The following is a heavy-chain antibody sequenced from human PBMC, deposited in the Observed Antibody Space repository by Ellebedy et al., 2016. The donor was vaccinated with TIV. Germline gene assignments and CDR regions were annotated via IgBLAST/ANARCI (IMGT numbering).Heavy chain of an antibody. CDR1: GFTFSSYA. CDR3: ARDQSNYYDSSGYYDY. D-gene: IGHD3-22*01. Sequence: GESLKISCAASGFTFSSYAMSWVRQAPGKGLEWVSTISNTGSRTYYADSVEGRFIISRDNSKKTLYLQMNSLRAEDTAVYYCARDQSNYYDSSGYYDYWGQGTLVTVSS. CDR2: ISNTGSRT. J-gene: IGHJ4*02. V-gene: IGHV3-23*01.